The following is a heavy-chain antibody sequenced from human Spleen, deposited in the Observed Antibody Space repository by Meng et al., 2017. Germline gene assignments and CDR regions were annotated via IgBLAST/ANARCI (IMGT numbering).Heavy chain of an antibody. CDR3: ARGTGATGTDY. CDR1: GDSFSSNIGA. V-gene: IGHV6-1*01. J-gene: IGHJ4*02. CDR2: TYYRSKWYT. D-gene: IGHD1-1*01. Sequence: QVQLEQSGPGLVKSSQTLSLTCAISGDSFSSNIGAWNWIRQSPSRGLEWLGRTYYRSKWYTDYAVSVKSRILINPDTSKNQIYLQLYSVTPEDTAVYFCARGTGATGTDYWGQGTLVTVSS.